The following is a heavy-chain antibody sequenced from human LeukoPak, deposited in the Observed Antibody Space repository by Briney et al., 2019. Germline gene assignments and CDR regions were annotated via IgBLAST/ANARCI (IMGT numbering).Heavy chain of an antibody. CDR1: GFSLTTSGVG. V-gene: IGHV2-5*02. J-gene: IGHJ4*02. CDR2: IYWDDDK. Sequence: SGPTLVKPTQTLTLTCTFSGFSLTTSGVGVGWIRQPPGKALEWLALIYWDDDKRYSPSLKSRLAITKDTSKNQVVLTMTNMDPGDTATYYCAHRQRQLGLYCFAYWGQGTLVTVSS. CDR3: AHRQRQLGLYCFAY. D-gene: IGHD6-25*01.